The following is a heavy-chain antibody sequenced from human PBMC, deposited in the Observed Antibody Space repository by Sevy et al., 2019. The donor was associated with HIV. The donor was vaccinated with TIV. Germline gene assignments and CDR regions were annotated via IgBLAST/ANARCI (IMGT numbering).Heavy chain of an antibody. Sequence: SETLSLTCTVSGGSISSSSYYWGWIRQPPGKGLEWIGSIYYSGSTYYTPSLKSRVTISVDTSKNQFSLKLSSVTAADTAVYYCARHVNYDFWSGYPNTPGAQDYWGQGTLVTVSS. J-gene: IGHJ4*02. CDR1: GGSISSSSYY. CDR3: ARHVNYDFWSGYPNTPGAQDY. V-gene: IGHV4-39*01. D-gene: IGHD3-3*01. CDR2: IYYSGST.